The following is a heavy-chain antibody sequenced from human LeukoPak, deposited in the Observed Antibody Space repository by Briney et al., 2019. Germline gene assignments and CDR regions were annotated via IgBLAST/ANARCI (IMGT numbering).Heavy chain of an antibody. CDR2: IKQDGSEK. CDR3: ASSGIVGATEAFDI. J-gene: IGHJ3*02. Sequence: GGSLRLSCAASGFTFSSYWMSWVRQAPGKGLEWVANIKQDGSEKYYVDSVKGRFTISRDNAKNSLYPQMNSLRAEDTAVYYCASSGIVGATEAFDIWGQGTMVTVSS. D-gene: IGHD1-26*01. CDR1: GFTFSSYW. V-gene: IGHV3-7*01.